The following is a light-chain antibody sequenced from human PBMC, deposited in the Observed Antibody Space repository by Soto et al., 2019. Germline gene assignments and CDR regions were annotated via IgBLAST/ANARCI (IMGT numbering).Light chain of an antibody. CDR2: SPN. J-gene: IGLJ2*01. CDR1: SGSVSTSYY. V-gene: IGLV8-61*01. CDR3: VMSIGSRISV. Sequence: QAVVTQEPSFSVSPGGTVTLTCGLSSGSVSTSYYPSWYQQTPGQAPRTLIYSPNTRSSGVPDRFSGSILGNKAALTITGAQAYDESYYYCVMSIGSRISVFGGGTKVTVL.